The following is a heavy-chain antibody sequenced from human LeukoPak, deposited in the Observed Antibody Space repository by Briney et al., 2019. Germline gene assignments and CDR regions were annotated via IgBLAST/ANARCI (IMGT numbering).Heavy chain of an antibody. V-gene: IGHV4-59*12. Sequence: SETLSLTCTVSGGSISSYYWSWIRQPPGKGLEWIGYIYYSGSTNYNPSLKSRVTISVDTSKNQFSLKLSSVTAADTAVYYCAREGGDYGDYVDYYYYMDVWGKGTTVTISS. CDR3: AREGGDYGDYVDYYYYMDV. CDR2: IYYSGST. D-gene: IGHD4-17*01. J-gene: IGHJ6*03. CDR1: GGSISSYY.